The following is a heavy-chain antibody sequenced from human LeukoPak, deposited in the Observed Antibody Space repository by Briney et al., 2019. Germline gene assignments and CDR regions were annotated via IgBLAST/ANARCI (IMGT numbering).Heavy chain of an antibody. Sequence: GGSLRLSCAASGFTVSNYPMSWVRQAPAKGLQWVSVSSGSGDTTYYAESVKGRFTVSRDNSKNTLYLQMNSLRAQDTAVYYCAKTLVGTYAFDIWGQGTMVTVSS. CDR1: GFTVSNYP. V-gene: IGHV3-23*01. CDR3: AKTLVGTYAFDI. CDR2: SSGSGDTT. D-gene: IGHD1-26*01. J-gene: IGHJ3*02.